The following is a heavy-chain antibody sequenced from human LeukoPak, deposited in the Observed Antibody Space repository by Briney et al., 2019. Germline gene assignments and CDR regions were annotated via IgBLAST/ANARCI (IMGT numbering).Heavy chain of an antibody. D-gene: IGHD3-22*01. V-gene: IGHV3-23*01. CDR3: AKGHAMIVVHGAFDI. Sequence: EGSLRLSCAASGFTFSSYAMSWVRQAPGKGLEWVSAISGGGGSTYYADSVKGRFTISRDNSKNTLYLQMNSLRAEDTAVYYCAKGHAMIVVHGAFDIWGQGTMVTVSS. CDR2: ISGGGGST. J-gene: IGHJ3*02. CDR1: GFTFSSYA.